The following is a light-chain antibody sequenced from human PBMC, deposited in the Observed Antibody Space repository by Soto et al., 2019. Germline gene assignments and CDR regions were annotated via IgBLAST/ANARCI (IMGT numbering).Light chain of an antibody. Sequence: QPVLTQPPSASGTPGQRVTISCSGSSSNIGSNYVYWYQQLPGTAPKLLIYRNNQRPSGVPDRFSGSKSGTSASLAISGLRSEDEADYYCAAWDDSLRVVVFGGGTKLTVL. CDR2: RNN. CDR3: AAWDDSLRVVV. V-gene: IGLV1-47*01. J-gene: IGLJ2*01. CDR1: SSNIGSNY.